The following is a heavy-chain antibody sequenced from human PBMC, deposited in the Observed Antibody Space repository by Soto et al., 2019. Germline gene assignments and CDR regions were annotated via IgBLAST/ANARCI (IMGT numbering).Heavy chain of an antibody. V-gene: IGHV4-34*01. Sequence: SETLSLTCAVYGGSFSGYYWSWIRQPPGKGLEWIGEINHSGSTNYNPSLKSRVTISIDTSKNQFSLRLSSVTAADTAVYYCASEALVRGVIGYWGQGILVTVSS. CDR3: ASEALVRGVIGY. D-gene: IGHD3-10*01. CDR2: INHSGST. CDR1: GGSFSGYY. J-gene: IGHJ4*02.